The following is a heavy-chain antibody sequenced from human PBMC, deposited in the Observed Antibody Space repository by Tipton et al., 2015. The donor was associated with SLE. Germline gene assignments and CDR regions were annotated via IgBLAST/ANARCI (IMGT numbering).Heavy chain of an antibody. CDR1: GYSFTTYT. J-gene: IGHJ6*03. D-gene: IGHD2-2*02. V-gene: IGHV1-18*04. CDR2: ISAYNGNT. Sequence: QLVQSGAEVKKTGASVKVSCKASGYSFTTYTITWVRQAPGQGLENMGWISAYNGNTNYAQNFQGRVTMTADTSTNTAYMELRSLRPDDTAVFYCARVVYCSSTSCYKAYYYYMDVWGKGTTVTVSS. CDR3: ARVVYCSSTSCYKAYYYYMDV.